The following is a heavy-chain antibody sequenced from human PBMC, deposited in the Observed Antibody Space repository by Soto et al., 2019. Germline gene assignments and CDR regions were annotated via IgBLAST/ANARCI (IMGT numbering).Heavy chain of an antibody. CDR2: ISYNSGSI. CDR1: GFTFDDYA. Sequence: DVQLVESGGGLVQPGRSLRLSCAASGFTFDDYAMHWVRQAPGKGLEWVSGISYNSGSIGYADSVKGRFTISRDNAKNSLYLHMNSLRAEDTAFYYCARGYCSSSCCPGLDYWGQGTLVTVSS. CDR3: ARGYCSSSCCPGLDY. J-gene: IGHJ4*02. V-gene: IGHV3-9*01. D-gene: IGHD2-2*01.